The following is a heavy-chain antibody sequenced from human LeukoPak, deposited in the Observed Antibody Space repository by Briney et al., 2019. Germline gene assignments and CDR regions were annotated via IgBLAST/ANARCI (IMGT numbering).Heavy chain of an antibody. CDR2: IFYDGSSK. D-gene: IGHD5-18*01. CDR1: GFAFNEYN. Sequence: GGSLRLSCAASGFAFNEYNMHWVRQAPGRGLEWVTFIFYDGSSKKEADSVKGRFSISRDNSKNTVYLQMNSLRPEDTAVYYCARDFSARYTIDYWGQGTLVTVSS. V-gene: IGHV3-30*04. CDR3: ARDFSARYTIDY. J-gene: IGHJ4*02.